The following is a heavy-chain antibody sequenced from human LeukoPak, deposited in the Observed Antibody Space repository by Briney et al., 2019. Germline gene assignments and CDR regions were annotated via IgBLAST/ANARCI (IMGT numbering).Heavy chain of an antibody. CDR1: GGSISSYY. CDR2: FHYSGST. V-gene: IGHV4-59*01. CDR3: ARGGASGSHLHWFDP. J-gene: IGHJ5*02. Sequence: SETLSLTSTVSGGSISSYYWNWIRHPPGEGLEGIGYFHYSGSTDSNPSLTIRVTISVDTSKNQFSLTLSSVTAADTAVYYCARGGASGSHLHWFDPWGQGTLVTVSS. D-gene: IGHD3-10*01.